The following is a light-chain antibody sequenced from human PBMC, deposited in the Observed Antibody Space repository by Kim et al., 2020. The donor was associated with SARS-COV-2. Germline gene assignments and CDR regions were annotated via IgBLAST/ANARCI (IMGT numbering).Light chain of an antibody. V-gene: IGKV1-39*01. CDR2: GAS. J-gene: IGKJ5*01. CDR1: QNIVNY. CDR3: QQSYSPTQIT. Sequence: ASVGDRVIITCRASQNIVNYLNWYQWRPGKAPKLLISGASSLHSGVPSRFSGSGSGTDFTLTISTLLPEDFATYYCQQSYSPTQITFGQGTRLEIK.